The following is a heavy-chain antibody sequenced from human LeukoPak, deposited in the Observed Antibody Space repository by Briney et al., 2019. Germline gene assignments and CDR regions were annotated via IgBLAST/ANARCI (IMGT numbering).Heavy chain of an antibody. D-gene: IGHD3-10*01. J-gene: IGHJ3*02. CDR2: INHSGST. V-gene: IGHV4-34*01. CDR3: ARGLRAFDI. CDR1: GGSFSGYY. Sequence: PSETLSLTCAVYGGSFSGYYWSWIRQPPGKGLEWIGEINHSGSTNYNPSLKSRVTISVDTSKNQFSLKLSSVTAADTAVYYCARGLRAFDIWGQGTMVTVSS.